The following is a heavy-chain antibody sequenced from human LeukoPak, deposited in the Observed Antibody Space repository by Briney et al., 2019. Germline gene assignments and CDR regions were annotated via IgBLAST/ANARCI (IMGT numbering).Heavy chain of an antibody. Sequence: HPGGSLRLSCAASGFTFSSSDMSWVRQAPGKGLEWVSSIRETDTSTYYADSVKGRFTISRDNSKNTLYLQMNSLRAEDTAVYYCAKDLYYYDSSGYLDYWGQGTLVTVSS. CDR2: IRETDTST. V-gene: IGHV3-23*01. J-gene: IGHJ4*02. CDR3: AKDLYYYDSSGYLDY. D-gene: IGHD3-22*01. CDR1: GFTFSSSD.